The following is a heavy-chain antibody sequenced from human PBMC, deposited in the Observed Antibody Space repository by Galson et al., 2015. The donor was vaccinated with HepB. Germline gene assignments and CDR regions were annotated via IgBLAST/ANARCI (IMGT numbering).Heavy chain of an antibody. Sequence: SLRLSCAASGFTFSSYGMHWVRQAPGKGLEWVAVIWYDGSNKYYADSVKGRFTISRDNSKNTLYLQMNSLRAEDTAVYYCARDPSVSSWTRFDYWGQGTLVTVSS. CDR2: IWYDGSNK. D-gene: IGHD6-13*01. J-gene: IGHJ4*02. V-gene: IGHV3-33*01. CDR1: GFTFSSYG. CDR3: ARDPSVSSWTRFDY.